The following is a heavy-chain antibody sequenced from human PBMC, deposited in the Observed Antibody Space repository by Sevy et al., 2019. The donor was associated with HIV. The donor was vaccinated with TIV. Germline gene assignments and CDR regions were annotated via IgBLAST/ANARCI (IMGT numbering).Heavy chain of an antibody. J-gene: IGHJ3*02. CDR3: AKGLGMVQGALLSDDI. D-gene: IGHD3-10*01. CDR1: GFSFNSYG. V-gene: IGHV3-30*02. Sequence: GGSLRLSCAASGFSFNSYGMHWVRQAPGKGLEWVAFLRHDGSTKYYVDSAKGRFTFSRDNSKNTLYLQMNSLRAEDTAVYYCAKGLGMVQGALLSDDIWGQGTMVTVSS. CDR2: LRHDGSTK.